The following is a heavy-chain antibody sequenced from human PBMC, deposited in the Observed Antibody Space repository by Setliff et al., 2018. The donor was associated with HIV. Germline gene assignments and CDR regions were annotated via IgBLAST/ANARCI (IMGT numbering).Heavy chain of an antibody. V-gene: IGHV3-30*04. J-gene: IGHJ4*02. CDR2: ISYDGNYK. CDR1: GFTFSRYA. Sequence: PGGSLRLSCAASGFTFSRYAMHWVRQASGKGLEWVAVISYDGNYKYYSDSVKGRFTISRDNSKNTLYLQMDSLRPKDTAAYYCARAPSWQRQVDFWGQGTLVTVSS. CDR3: ARAPSWQRQVDF. D-gene: IGHD6-25*01.